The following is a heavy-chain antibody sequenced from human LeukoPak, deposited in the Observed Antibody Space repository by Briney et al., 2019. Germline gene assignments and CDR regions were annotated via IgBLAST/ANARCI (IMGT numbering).Heavy chain of an antibody. CDR3: ARDLEGSGSFYRPSYDY. CDR2: ISYDGSNK. CDR1: GFNFSNYA. D-gene: IGHD3-10*01. V-gene: IGHV3-30*03. J-gene: IGHJ4*02. Sequence: PGGSLRLSCAASGFNFSNYAMHWVRKAPGKGLEWVAVISYDGSNKYYTDSMKGRFTISRDNSKNALYLQMNSLRAEDTAVYYCARDLEGSGSFYRPSYDYWGQGTLVTVSS.